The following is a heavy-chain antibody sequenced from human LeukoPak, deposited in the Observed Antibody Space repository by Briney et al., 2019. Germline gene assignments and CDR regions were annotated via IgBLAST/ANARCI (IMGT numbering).Heavy chain of an antibody. Sequence: VASVKVSCTASGYTFFDYYLYWVRQAPGQGLEWMGWLNPRSGAKNYAQKFQARVTMTRDMSINTAYMELSRLRSGDTAVYYCARGLGGVDYWGQGTLVTVSS. V-gene: IGHV1-2*02. CDR3: ARGLGGVDY. CDR2: LNPRSGAK. D-gene: IGHD3-16*01. CDR1: GYTFFDYY. J-gene: IGHJ4*02.